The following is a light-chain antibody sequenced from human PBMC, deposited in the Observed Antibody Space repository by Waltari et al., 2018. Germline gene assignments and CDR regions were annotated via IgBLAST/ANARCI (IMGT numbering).Light chain of an antibody. V-gene: IGLV3-21*02. J-gene: IGLJ2*01. CDR1: KIGSKS. CDR3: QVWDDSSDQGV. Sequence: SYVVTQPPSVSVAPGQTARITCGGNKIGSKSVHWYQQRPGQAPVLVVYDNSDRPSGISEPLSGLNFAKPATLSINRVGAGDEADYYCQVWDDSSDQGVFGGGTKLTVL. CDR2: DNS.